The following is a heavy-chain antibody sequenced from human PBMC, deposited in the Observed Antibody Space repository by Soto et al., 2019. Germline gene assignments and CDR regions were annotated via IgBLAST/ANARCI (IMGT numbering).Heavy chain of an antibody. CDR1: GGSISSSSYY. CDR3: ARYLPSSTAVPIYFDY. CDR2: IYYSGST. J-gene: IGHJ4*02. V-gene: IGHV4-39*01. Sequence: PSETLSLTCTVSGGSISSSSYYWGWIRQPPGKGLEWIGSIYYSGSTYYNPSLKSRVTISVDTSKNQFSLKLSSVTAADTAVYYCARYLPSSTAVPIYFDYWGQRTLVTVSS. D-gene: IGHD2-21*01.